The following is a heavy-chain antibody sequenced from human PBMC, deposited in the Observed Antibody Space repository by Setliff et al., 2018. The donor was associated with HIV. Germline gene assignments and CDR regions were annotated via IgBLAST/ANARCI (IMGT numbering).Heavy chain of an antibody. CDR2: LYYSGSA. CDR1: GGSISSSNYY. J-gene: IGHJ4*02. Sequence: SETLSLTCTVSGGSISSSNYYWGWIRQPPGKGLEWIGSLYYSGSAYYNPSLKSRVSISVDRSKNHFSLRLSSVTAADTAVYYCARKGSSSRSQEYYYDFWGQGTLVTVSS. V-gene: IGHV4-39*07. D-gene: IGHD6-13*01. CDR3: ARKGSSSRSQEYYYDF.